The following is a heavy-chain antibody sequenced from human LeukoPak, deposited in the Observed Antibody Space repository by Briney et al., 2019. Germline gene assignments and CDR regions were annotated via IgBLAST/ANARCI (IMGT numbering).Heavy chain of an antibody. CDR1: GFAFSTYS. J-gene: IGHJ4*02. Sequence: GGSLRLSCAASGFAFSTYSMNWVRQAPGEGLEWGSYISSSGSITYYADSVKGRFTISRDSAKNSLYLQMNSLRAEDTAVYFCARDGYCSRTSCYAGFDYWGQGTLVTVSS. CDR3: ARDGYCSRTSCYAGFDY. D-gene: IGHD2-2*03. CDR2: ISSSGSIT. V-gene: IGHV3-48*04.